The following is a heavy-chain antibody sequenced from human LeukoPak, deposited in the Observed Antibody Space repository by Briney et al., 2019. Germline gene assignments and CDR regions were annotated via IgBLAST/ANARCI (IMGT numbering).Heavy chain of an antibody. J-gene: IGHJ6*03. D-gene: IGHD3-9*01. CDR1: GFTFSGYG. Sequence: QAGGSLRLSCAASGFTFSGYGMSWVRQAPGKGLEWVSAISGNGGATYYADSVKGRFTISRDNSKNTLYLQMDSLRAEDTAVYYCAKDSGAVLTGYYMDVWGKGTTVTISS. CDR3: AKDSGAVLTGYYMDV. V-gene: IGHV3-23*01. CDR2: ISGNGGAT.